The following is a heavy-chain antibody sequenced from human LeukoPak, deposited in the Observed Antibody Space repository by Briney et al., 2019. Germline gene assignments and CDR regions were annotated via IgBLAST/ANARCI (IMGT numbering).Heavy chain of an antibody. V-gene: IGHV1-2*02. CDR2: INPNSGGT. Sequence: ASVTVSCTSSGYTFTVQYLHLVRQAPGQGLEWMGLINPNSGGTKTAQKFQGRVIMTRDMSISTAYMELRSLRSDDTAVYYCARGRQLHLGELFPFAEFFQPWGQGTLVTVFS. J-gene: IGHJ1*01. D-gene: IGHD3-16*01. CDR1: GYTFTVQY. CDR3: ARGRQLHLGELFPFAEFFQP.